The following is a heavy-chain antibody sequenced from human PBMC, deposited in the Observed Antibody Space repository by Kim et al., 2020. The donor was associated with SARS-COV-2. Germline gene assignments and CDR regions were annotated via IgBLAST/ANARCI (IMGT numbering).Heavy chain of an antibody. V-gene: IGHV3-48*03. J-gene: IGHJ4*02. D-gene: IGHD4-17*01. Sequence: GGSLRLSCAASGFTFSTYEMNWVRQAPGKGLEWVSYITESSSAILYADSVKGRFTISRDNAKNSLYLQMNSLRPEDTAIYYCATDTYGDEDFQYWGQGTLVTVSS. CDR1: GFTFSTYE. CDR3: ATDTYGDEDFQY. CDR2: ITESSSAI.